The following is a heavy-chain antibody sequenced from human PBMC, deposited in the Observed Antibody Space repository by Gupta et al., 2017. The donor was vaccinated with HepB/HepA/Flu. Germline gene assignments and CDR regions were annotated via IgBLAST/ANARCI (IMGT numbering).Heavy chain of an antibody. CDR2: IGTAGDT. CDR3: ARVLAAAGHYYYGMDV. J-gene: IGHJ6*02. V-gene: IGHV3-13*01. Sequence: EVQLVESGGGLVQPGGSLRLSCAASGFPFSSYDMHWVRQATGKGLEWVSAIGTAGDTYYPGSVKGRFTISRENAKNSLYLQMNSLRAGDTAVYYCARVLAAAGHYYYGMDVWGQGTTVTVSS. D-gene: IGHD6-13*01. CDR1: GFPFSSYD.